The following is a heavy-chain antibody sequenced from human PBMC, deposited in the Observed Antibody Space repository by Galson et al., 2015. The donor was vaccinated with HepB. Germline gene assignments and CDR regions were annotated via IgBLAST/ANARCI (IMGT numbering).Heavy chain of an antibody. D-gene: IGHD1-26*01. CDR2: IYYSGST. CDR1: GGSISSGDYY. J-gene: IGHJ4*02. V-gene: IGHV4-30-4*01. Sequence: TLSLTCTVSGGSISSGDYYWSWIRQPPGKGLEWIGYIYYSGSTYYNPSLKSRVTISVDTSKNQFSLKLSSVTAADTAVYYCARADGSYPRHLEYWGQGTLVTVSS. CDR3: ARADGSYPRHLEY.